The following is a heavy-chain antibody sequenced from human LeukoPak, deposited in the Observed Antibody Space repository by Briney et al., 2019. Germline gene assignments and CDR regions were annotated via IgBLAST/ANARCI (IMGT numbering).Heavy chain of an antibody. D-gene: IGHD3-16*01. Sequence: SVKVSCTASGGTFSSYAISWVRQAPGQGLEWMGGIIPIFGTANHAQKFQGRVTITADESTSTAYMELSSLRSEDTAVYYCATDYDYVWGFDYWGQGTLVTVSS. V-gene: IGHV1-69*13. CDR3: ATDYDYVWGFDY. J-gene: IGHJ4*02. CDR1: GGTFSSYA. CDR2: IIPIFGTA.